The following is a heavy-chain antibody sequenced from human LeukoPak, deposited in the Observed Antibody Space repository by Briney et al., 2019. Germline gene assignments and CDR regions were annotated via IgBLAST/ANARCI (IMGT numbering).Heavy chain of an antibody. D-gene: IGHD2-8*01. CDR1: GFTFSSYS. CDR2: ITSNSRTI. Sequence: GGSLRLSCAASGFTFSSYSMNWVRQAPGKGLEWVSHITSNSRTIYYADSVKGRFTISRDNAKNSLYLQMNSLRAEDTAVYYCARVMLTNFDYWGQGTLVTVSS. J-gene: IGHJ4*02. V-gene: IGHV3-48*01. CDR3: ARVMLTNFDY.